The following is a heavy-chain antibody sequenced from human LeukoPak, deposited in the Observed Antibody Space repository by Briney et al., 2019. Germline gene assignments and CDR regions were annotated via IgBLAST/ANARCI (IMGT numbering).Heavy chain of an antibody. CDR2: IYYSGST. CDR3: ARIRFLEWLLVYYYYYMDV. CDR1: GASISRSSYY. Sequence: SETLSLTCTVSGASISRSSYYWGWLRQPPGKGLEWIASIYYSGSTYHNPSLRSRVTISVDTSKNQFSLKLSSVTAADTAGYYCARIRFLEWLLVYYYYYMDVWGKGTTVTVSS. D-gene: IGHD3-3*01. V-gene: IGHV4-39*07. J-gene: IGHJ6*03.